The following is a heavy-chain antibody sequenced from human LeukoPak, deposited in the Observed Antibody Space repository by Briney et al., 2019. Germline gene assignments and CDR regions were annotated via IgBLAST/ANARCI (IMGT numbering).Heavy chain of an antibody. CDR2: ISAYNGNT. Sequence: ASVTVSCKASGYTFTSYGISWVRQAPGQGLEGMGWISAYNGNTNDAQKLQGRVTMTTDTSTSTAYMELRSLRSDDTAVYYCARDYDFWSGYSYYYYYYMDVWGKGTTVTVSS. CDR3: ARDYDFWSGYSYYYYYYMDV. D-gene: IGHD3-3*01. CDR1: GYTFTSYG. J-gene: IGHJ6*03. V-gene: IGHV1-18*01.